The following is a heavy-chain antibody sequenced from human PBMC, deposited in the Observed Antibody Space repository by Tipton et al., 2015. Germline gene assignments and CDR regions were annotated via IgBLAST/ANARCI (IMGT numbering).Heavy chain of an antibody. Sequence: QLVQSGAEVKKPGASVKVSCKASGYTFTRHGISWVRQAPGQGLEWMGWINPNSGGTNYAQKFQGRVTMTRDTSITTAYMELSRLRSDDTAVYYCARDYSYGRPCDYWGQGTLVNVSS. J-gene: IGHJ4*02. CDR1: GYTFTRHG. D-gene: IGHD5-18*01. CDR2: INPNSGGT. V-gene: IGHV1-2*02. CDR3: ARDYSYGRPCDY.